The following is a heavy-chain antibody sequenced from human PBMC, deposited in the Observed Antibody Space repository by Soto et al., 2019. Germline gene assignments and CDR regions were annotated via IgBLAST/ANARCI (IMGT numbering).Heavy chain of an antibody. Sequence: PGGSLRLSCAASGFTVSSNYMSWVRQAPGKGLEWVSVIYSGGTTYYADSVKGRFTISRDNSKNTLYLQMNSLRAEDTAVYYCARNGDSSDYRGWFGPWGQGTLVTVSS. CDR2: IYSGGTT. CDR1: GFTVSSNY. J-gene: IGHJ5*02. V-gene: IGHV3-66*01. CDR3: ARNGDSSDYRGWFGP. D-gene: IGHD3-22*01.